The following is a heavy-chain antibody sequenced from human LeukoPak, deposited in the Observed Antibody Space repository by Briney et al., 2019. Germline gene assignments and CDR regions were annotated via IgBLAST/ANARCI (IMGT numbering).Heavy chain of an antibody. CDR3: ARGDYYYDSTDLGAFDI. CDR1: GGSVSSGRYY. V-gene: IGHV4-39*01. D-gene: IGHD3-22*01. Sequence: SETLSLTCTVSGGSVSSGRYYWGWIRQSPGKGLEWIGSIYYSGNTYYNPSLKSRVTISVDTSKNQFSQKLSSVTAADTAVYYCARGDYYYDSTDLGAFDIWGQGTMVTVSS. CDR2: IYYSGNT. J-gene: IGHJ3*02.